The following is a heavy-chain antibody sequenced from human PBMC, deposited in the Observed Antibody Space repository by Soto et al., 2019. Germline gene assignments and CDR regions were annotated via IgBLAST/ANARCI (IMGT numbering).Heavy chain of an antibody. J-gene: IGHJ4*02. V-gene: IGHV4-59*01. CDR2: IYYTGRT. CDR1: GGSISGYY. Sequence: LSLTCTVSGGSISGYYWSWIRQPPGKGLEWIGYIYYTGRTNYNPSLKSRVTISLDTSKNQFSLRLNSVTAADTAVYYCVRSFQGPDWGQGTLVTVSS. D-gene: IGHD2-2*01. CDR3: VRSFQGPD.